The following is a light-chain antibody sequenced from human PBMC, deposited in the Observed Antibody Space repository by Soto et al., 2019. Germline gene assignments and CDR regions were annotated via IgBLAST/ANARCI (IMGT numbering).Light chain of an antibody. CDR1: SSDVGGYNY. Sequence: QSVLTQPASVSGSPGQSITISCTGTSSDVGGYNYVSWYQQYPGKAPKLMIYDVSNRPSGVSDRFSGSKSGNTASLTISGLQAEDEADYYCSSYTNSNTLVFGTGTQLTVL. V-gene: IGLV2-14*01. CDR3: SSYTNSNTLV. CDR2: DVS. J-gene: IGLJ1*01.